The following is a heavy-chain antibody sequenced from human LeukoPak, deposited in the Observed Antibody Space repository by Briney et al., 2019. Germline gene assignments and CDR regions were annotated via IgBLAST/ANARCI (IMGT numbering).Heavy chain of an antibody. CDR2: IWYDGSKT. V-gene: IGHV3-33*01. CDR1: GFTFSSYG. D-gene: IGHD3-16*02. Sequence: GRSLRLSCAASGFTFSSYGMHWVRQAPGKGLEWVAVIWYDGSKTYYADSVKGRFTISRDSSKKTLFPQMNSLRTEDTAVYYCARDGNYRFDYWGHGTLVTVSS. CDR3: ARDGNYRFDY. J-gene: IGHJ4*01.